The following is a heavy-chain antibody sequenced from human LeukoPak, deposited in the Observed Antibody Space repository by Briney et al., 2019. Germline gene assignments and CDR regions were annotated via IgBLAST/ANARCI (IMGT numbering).Heavy chain of an antibody. D-gene: IGHD2-15*01. Sequence: ASVKVSCKASGGTFSSYAISWVRQAPGQGLEWMGFINPSGGSTSYAQKFQGRVTMTRDMSTSTVYMDLSSLRSEDTAVYYCARNVGSGFDYWGQGTLVTVSS. CDR2: INPSGGST. V-gene: IGHV1-46*01. CDR1: GGTFSSYA. CDR3: ARNVGSGFDY. J-gene: IGHJ4*02.